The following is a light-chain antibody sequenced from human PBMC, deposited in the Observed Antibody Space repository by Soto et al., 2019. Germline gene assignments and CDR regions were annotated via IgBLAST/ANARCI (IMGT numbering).Light chain of an antibody. J-gene: IGLJ1*01. V-gene: IGLV2-14*01. CDR1: TSDVGGYNF. Sequence: QSALTQPASVSGSPGQSITISCTGTTSDVGGYNFVSWYQLHPGKAPKRMIFEVSNRPSGVSNRFSGSKSGNTASLTISGLQAEDEADYYCSSYTRSGTRVFGPGTKLTVL. CDR3: SSYTRSGTRV. CDR2: EVS.